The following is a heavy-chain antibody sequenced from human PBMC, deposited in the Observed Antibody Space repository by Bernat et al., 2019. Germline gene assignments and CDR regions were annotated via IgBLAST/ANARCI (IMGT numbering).Heavy chain of an antibody. D-gene: IGHD3-3*01. J-gene: IGHJ4*02. V-gene: IGHV2-5*02. CDR2: IYWDDDK. Sequence: QITLKESGPTLVKPTQTLTLTCTFSGFSLSTSGVGVGWIRQPPGKALEWLALIYWDDDKRYSQSLKSRLTITKDTSKNQVVLTMTNMDPVDTATYYCAHRATGVYYDCWSGYYAPSYFDYWGQGTLVTVSS. CDR3: AHRATGVYYDCWSGYYAPSYFDY. CDR1: GFSLSTSGVG.